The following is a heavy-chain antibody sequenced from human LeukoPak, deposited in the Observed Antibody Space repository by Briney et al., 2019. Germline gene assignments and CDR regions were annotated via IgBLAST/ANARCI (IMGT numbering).Heavy chain of an antibody. CDR1: GYNFTFYW. D-gene: IGHD5-12*01. V-gene: IGHV5-51*01. CDR2: IYPGDSDT. J-gene: IGHJ6*02. CDR3: ARRELYSGYDAYYGVDV. Sequence: RGESLKISCVASGYNFTFYWIGWVRQMPGKGLEWMGIIYPGDSDTRYSPSFQGQVTISADKSINTAYLQWSSLKASDTGIYYCARRELYSGYDAYYGVDVWGQGTTVIVSS.